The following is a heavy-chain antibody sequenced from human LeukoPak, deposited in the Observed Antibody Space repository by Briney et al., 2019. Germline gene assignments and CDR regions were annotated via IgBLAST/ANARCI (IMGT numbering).Heavy chain of an antibody. D-gene: IGHD3-9*01. CDR2: MNPNSGNT. CDR1: GYTFTSYD. J-gene: IGHJ6*02. V-gene: IGHV1-8*01. Sequence: GASVKVSYKASGYTFTSYDINWVRQATGQGLEWMGWMNPNSGNTGYAQKFQGRVTMTRNTSISTAYMELSSLRSEDTAVYYCARYSYYDILTGYHYYYYGMDVWGQGTAVTVSS. CDR3: ARYSYYDILTGYHYYYYGMDV.